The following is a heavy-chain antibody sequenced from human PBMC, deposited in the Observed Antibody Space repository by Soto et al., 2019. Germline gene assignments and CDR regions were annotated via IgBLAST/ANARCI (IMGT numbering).Heavy chain of an antibody. V-gene: IGHV3-33*01. CDR1: GFTFSNYG. D-gene: IGHD6-13*01. J-gene: IGHJ4*02. Sequence: GGSLRLSCAASGFTFSNYGMHWVRQAPGKGLEWVAIIWYDGSSKYYVDSVKGRFTISRDNSENTLYLQMNSLRAEDTAVYYCARSLQPGTVAAVPGYWGQGTLVTVSS. CDR2: IWYDGSSK. CDR3: ARSLQPGTVAAVPGY.